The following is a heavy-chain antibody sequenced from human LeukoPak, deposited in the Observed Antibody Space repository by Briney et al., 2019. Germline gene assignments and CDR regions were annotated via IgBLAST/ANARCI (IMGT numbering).Heavy chain of an antibody. CDR3: ARGANSSGWYKGFGY. V-gene: IGHV4-34*01. D-gene: IGHD6-19*01. Sequence: PSETLSLTCAVYGGSFSGYYWSWIRQPPGKGLEWIGEINHSGSTNYNPSLKSRVTISVDTSKNQFSLKLSSVTAADTAVYYCARGANSSGWYKGFGYWGQGTLVTVSS. CDR2: INHSGST. J-gene: IGHJ4*02. CDR1: GGSFSGYY.